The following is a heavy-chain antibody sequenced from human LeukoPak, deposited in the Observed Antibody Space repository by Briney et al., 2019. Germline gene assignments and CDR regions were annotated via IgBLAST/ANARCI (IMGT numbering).Heavy chain of an antibody. CDR1: GVTFINYT. J-gene: IGHJ6*02. CDR2: ISSSSTKI. Sequence: GGSLRLSCVGSGVTFINYTMNWVRQAPGKGLEWISSISSSSTKIYYADSVKGRFTTARDNAKRSLYLQMNSLRAEDTAVYYCTRDPSFDSTIYYGMDVWGQGTTVTVSS. D-gene: IGHD2/OR15-2a*01. V-gene: IGHV3-21*01. CDR3: TRDPSFDSTIYYGMDV.